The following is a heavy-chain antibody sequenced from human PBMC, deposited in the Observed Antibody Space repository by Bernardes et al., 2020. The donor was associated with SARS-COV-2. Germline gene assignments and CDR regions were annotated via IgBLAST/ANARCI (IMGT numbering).Heavy chain of an antibody. CDR2: MYYGGTT. CDR3: ASRWEQLPPNAFDM. CDR1: GASISRSNYY. J-gene: IGHJ3*02. V-gene: IGHV4-39*01. D-gene: IGHD1-26*01. Sequence: SETLSLTCAVSGASISRSNYYWAWIRQPPGKGLEWIGTMYYGGTTNYNPSLKRRVTISADTPKNQLSLKVTSVTASETAVYYCASRWEQLPPNAFDMWGQGTMVTVSS.